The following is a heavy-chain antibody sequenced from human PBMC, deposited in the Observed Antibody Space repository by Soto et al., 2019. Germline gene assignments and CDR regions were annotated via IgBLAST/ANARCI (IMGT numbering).Heavy chain of an antibody. Sequence: SETLSLTCAVYGGSLSGYYWSWIRQPPGKGLEWIGEINHSGSTNYNPSLKSRVTISVDTSKNQFSLQLSSVTAADTAVYYCARGRSSSWSRYYYYGMDVWGQGTTVTVSS. CDR2: INHSGST. CDR1: GGSLSGYY. J-gene: IGHJ6*02. CDR3: ARGRSSSWSRYYYYGMDV. D-gene: IGHD6-13*01. V-gene: IGHV4-34*01.